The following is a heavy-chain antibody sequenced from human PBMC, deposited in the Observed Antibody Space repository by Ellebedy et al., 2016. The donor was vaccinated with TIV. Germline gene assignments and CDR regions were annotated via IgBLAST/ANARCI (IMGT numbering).Heavy chain of an antibody. D-gene: IGHD6-19*01. CDR3: ARDFTGAGRFFDL. J-gene: IGHJ2*01. V-gene: IGHV3-23*01. Sequence: GESLKISCAASGFTFTNQAVSWVRPAPWKEQEWVSVISGSGGTTYYADSAKGRFTISRDNSKNTLFLQMNSLIAEDTALYYCARDFTGAGRFFDLWGRGTLVTVSS. CDR2: ISGSGGTT. CDR1: GFTFTNQA.